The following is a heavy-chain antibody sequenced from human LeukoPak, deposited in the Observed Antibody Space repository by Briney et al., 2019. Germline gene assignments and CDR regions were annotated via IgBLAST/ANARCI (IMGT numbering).Heavy chain of an antibody. CDR2: TNEDGSDK. D-gene: IGHD5-18*01. Sequence: GGSLRLSCEGSGFSFSNYWMSWVRQAPGKGLEWVAHTNEDGSDKYYVDSVKGRFTISRDNAKNSLYLQMNSLRAEDTAVYYCARVKGYSYGLEWGQGTLVTVSS. CDR3: ARVKGYSYGLE. CDR1: GFSFSNYW. J-gene: IGHJ4*02. V-gene: IGHV3-7*01.